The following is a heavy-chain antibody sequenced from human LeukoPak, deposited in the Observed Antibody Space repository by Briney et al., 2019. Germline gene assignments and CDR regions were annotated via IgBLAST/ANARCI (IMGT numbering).Heavy chain of an antibody. Sequence: PGGSLRLSCGASELAFKNVWMSWVRQAPGKGLEWVGRISSKSDGGTTDYAAPVKGRFTISRDDSTNTLSLQMSGLKAEDTALYFCITEPHDYGDFTFGYWGQGTLVTVSS. D-gene: IGHD4-17*01. V-gene: IGHV3-15*01. J-gene: IGHJ4*02. CDR2: ISSKSDGGTT. CDR3: ITEPHDYGDFTFGY. CDR1: ELAFKNVW.